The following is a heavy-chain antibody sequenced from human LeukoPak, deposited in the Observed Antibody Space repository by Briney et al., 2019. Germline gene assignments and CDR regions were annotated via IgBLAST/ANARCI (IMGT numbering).Heavy chain of an antibody. D-gene: IGHD3-22*01. CDR1: GFTFSSYE. Sequence: GGSLRLSCAASGFTFSSYEINWVRQAPGKGLEWVSYISSSGTTIYYADSVKGRFTISRDNAKNSLYLQMNSLRAEDTAVYYCAREEYYYDSSGYYLLDYWGQGTLVTVSS. CDR3: AREEYYYDSSGYYLLDY. V-gene: IGHV3-48*03. J-gene: IGHJ4*02. CDR2: ISSSGTTI.